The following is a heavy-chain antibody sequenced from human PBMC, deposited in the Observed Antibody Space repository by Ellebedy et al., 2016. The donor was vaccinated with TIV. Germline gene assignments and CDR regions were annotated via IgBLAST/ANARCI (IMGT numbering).Heavy chain of an antibody. Sequence: GESLKISCAASGFIFSKCWMHWVRQAPGKGLEWVSRINTDGSETRHADVVKGRFSISRDNAKNTMYLQMSSLRAEDTAVYYCLGSIRIPDTDEVRDFWGQGTQVIVSS. D-gene: IGHD5-18*01. CDR1: GFIFSKCW. CDR2: INTDGSET. V-gene: IGHV3-74*01. CDR3: LGSIRIPDTDEVRDF. J-gene: IGHJ4*02.